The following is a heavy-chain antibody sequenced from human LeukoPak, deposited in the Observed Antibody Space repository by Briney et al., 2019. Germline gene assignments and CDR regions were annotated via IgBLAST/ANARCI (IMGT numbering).Heavy chain of an antibody. V-gene: IGHV3-11*01. D-gene: IGHD6-19*01. CDR2: ISSSGGTI. CDR3: ARPTRYSSGWYGYGMDV. CDR1: GFTFSDYY. Sequence: MTGGSLRLSCAASGFTFSDYYMSWIRQAPGKGLEWVSYISSSGGTIYYADSVKGRFTISRDNAKNSLYLQMNSLRAEDTAVYYCARPTRYSSGWYGYGMDVWGQGTTVTVS. J-gene: IGHJ6*02.